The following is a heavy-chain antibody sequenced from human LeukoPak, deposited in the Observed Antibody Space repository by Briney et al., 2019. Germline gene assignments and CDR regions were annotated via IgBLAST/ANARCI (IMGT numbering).Heavy chain of an antibody. CDR3: ARASYSYDINGWVPFDY. D-gene: IGHD3-22*01. CDR2: IYTSGST. CDR1: GGSISSGSYY. Sequence: PSETLSLTCTVSGGSISSGSYYWSWIRQPAGKGLEWIGRIYTSGSTNYNPSLKSRVTISVDTSKNQFSLRLTSVTAADTAVYYCARASYSYDINGWVPFDYWGQGTLVTVSS. V-gene: IGHV4-61*02. J-gene: IGHJ4*02.